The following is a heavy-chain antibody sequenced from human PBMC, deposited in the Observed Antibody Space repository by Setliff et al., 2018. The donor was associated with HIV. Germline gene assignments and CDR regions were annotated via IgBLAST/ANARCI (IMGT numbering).Heavy chain of an antibody. CDR2: IYPGDSDT. V-gene: IGHV5-51*01. CDR1: GYSFTRYW. CDR3: ATLDPNYGDYCDY. J-gene: IGHJ4*02. Sequence: PGESLKISCKGSGYSFTRYWIAWVRQMPGKGLEWMGIIYPGDSDTRCSPSFQGQVTISADKSISTAYLQWSSLKASDTAMYYCATLDPNYGDYCDYWGQGTRVTVSS. D-gene: IGHD4-17*01.